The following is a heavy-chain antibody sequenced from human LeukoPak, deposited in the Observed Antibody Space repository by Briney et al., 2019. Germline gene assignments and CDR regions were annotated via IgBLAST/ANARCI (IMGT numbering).Heavy chain of an antibody. Sequence: VKVSCKASGYTFTSYDINWVRQATGQGLEWMGWMNPNSGNTGYAQKFQGRVTMTRNTSISTAYMELSSLRSEDTAVYYCARPSVTDDAFDIWGQGTMVTVSS. CDR1: GYTFTSYD. CDR3: ARPSVTDDAFDI. CDR2: MNPNSGNT. J-gene: IGHJ3*02. D-gene: IGHD2-21*02. V-gene: IGHV1-8*01.